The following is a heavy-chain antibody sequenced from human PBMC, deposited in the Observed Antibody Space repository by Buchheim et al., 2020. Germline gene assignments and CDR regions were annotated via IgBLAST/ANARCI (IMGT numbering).Heavy chain of an antibody. Sequence: QVQLVESGGGVVQPGRSLRLSCAASGFTFSSYAMHWVRQAPGKGLEWVAVISYDGSNKYYADSVKGRFTISRDNSKNTLYLQMNSLRAEDTAVYYCARSLFWSGYLEYNDYWGQGTL. CDR3: ARSLFWSGYLEYNDY. V-gene: IGHV3-30*04. J-gene: IGHJ4*02. CDR1: GFTFSSYA. D-gene: IGHD3-3*01. CDR2: ISYDGSNK.